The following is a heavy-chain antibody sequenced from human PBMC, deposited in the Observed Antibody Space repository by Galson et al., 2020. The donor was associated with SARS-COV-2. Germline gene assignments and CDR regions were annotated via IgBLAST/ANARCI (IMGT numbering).Heavy chain of an antibody. CDR2: IYRGGNT. D-gene: IGHD6-6*01. CDR1: GLIVSSSY. V-gene: IGHV3-66*02. Sequence: GESLKISCAASGLIVSSSYMSWVRQAPGKGLEWVSIIYRGGNTYYADSVKGRFTISRDNSKTTLYLQMNSLRPEDTAVYFCARRMTRSWGMDVWGQGTTVTVSS. J-gene: IGHJ6*02. CDR3: ARRMTRSWGMDV.